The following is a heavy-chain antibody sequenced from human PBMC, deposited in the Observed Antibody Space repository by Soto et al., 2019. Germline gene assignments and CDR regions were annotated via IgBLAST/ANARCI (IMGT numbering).Heavy chain of an antibody. CDR1: GFIFSDYY. J-gene: IGHJ1*01. Sequence: QVQLVESGGGLVKPGGSLRLSCAASGFIFSDYYMTWIRQAPGKGLEWVSYISSSGSTIDYADSVRGRFTISRDNAKNSLYLQINSLRAEDTAVYYCARDEGAYCGGDCFSEYFQHWGQGTLVTVSA. V-gene: IGHV3-11*01. CDR2: ISSSGSTI. D-gene: IGHD2-21*02. CDR3: ARDEGAYCGGDCFSEYFQH.